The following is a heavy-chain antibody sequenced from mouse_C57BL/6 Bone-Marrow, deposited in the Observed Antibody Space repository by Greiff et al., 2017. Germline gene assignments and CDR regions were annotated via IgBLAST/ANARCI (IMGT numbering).Heavy chain of an antibody. CDR1: GFNIKDDY. CDR3: TTDGLSAY. V-gene: IGHV14-4*01. D-gene: IGHD2-3*01. Sequence: EVQLQQSGAELVRPGASVKLSCTASGFNIKDDYMHWVKQRPEQGLEWIGWIDPENGDTEYASKFQGKATITADTSSNTAYLQLSSLTSEGTAVYYCTTDGLSAYWGQGTLVTVSA. CDR2: IDPENGDT. J-gene: IGHJ3*01.